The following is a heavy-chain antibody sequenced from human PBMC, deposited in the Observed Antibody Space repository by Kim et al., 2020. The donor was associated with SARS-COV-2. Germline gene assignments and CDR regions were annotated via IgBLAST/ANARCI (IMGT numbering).Heavy chain of an antibody. CDR1: GFTFSGYG. Sequence: GGSLRLSCAASGFTFSGYGMNWVRQAPGKGLEWVSAISGSGAGTYYADSVKGRFTISRDNSKNMLHLQMSSLRAEDTAIYYCAKAGWTTGAPEGHYYYYGVDVWGQGTTVIVSS. J-gene: IGHJ6*02. V-gene: IGHV3-23*01. D-gene: IGHD4-17*01. CDR2: ISGSGAGT. CDR3: AKAGWTTGAPEGHYYYYGVDV.